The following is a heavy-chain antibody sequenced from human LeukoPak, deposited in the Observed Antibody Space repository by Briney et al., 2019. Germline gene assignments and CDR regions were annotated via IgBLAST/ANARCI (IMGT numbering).Heavy chain of an antibody. CDR3: ARDSITGIDY. V-gene: IGHV4-30-4*01. Sequence: SETLSLTCTVSGGSISSGDHYWSWIRQPPGKGLEWIGYIYYSGSTYYNPSLKSRVTISVDTSKNQFSLKLSSVTAADTAVYYCARDSITGIDYWGQGTLVTVSS. CDR2: IYYSGST. CDR1: GGSISSGDHY. J-gene: IGHJ4*02. D-gene: IGHD1-20*01.